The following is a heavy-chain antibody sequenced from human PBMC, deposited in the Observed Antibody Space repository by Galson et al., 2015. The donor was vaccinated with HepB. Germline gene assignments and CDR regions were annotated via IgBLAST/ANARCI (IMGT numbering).Heavy chain of an antibody. J-gene: IGHJ4*02. CDR2: IWHDGSGQ. CDR1: GFIFSRHG. Sequence: SLRLSCAASGFIFSRHGIHWVRQAPGKGLECVAMIWHDGSGQLYADSVKGRFTISRDNSKNTLYLQMNSLRAEDTAVYYCVRESLMAMVTFDLWGRGTLVTVSS. D-gene: IGHD5-18*01. V-gene: IGHV3-33*01. CDR3: VRESLMAMVTFDL.